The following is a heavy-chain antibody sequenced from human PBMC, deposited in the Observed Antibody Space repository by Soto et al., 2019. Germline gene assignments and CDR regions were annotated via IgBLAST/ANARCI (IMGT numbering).Heavy chain of an antibody. D-gene: IGHD1-26*01. CDR2: IKSGADGGTA. CDR1: GFTFSNVW. CDR3: TTDLPWSYGALAY. Sequence: PGGSLRLSCAASGFTFSNVWMSWVRQAPGKGLEWVGRIKSGADGGTADYAAPVKGRFTISRDDLRNTLYLQMDSLKIEDTAVYYCTTDLPWSYGALAYWGQGTRVTVSS. V-gene: IGHV3-15*01. J-gene: IGHJ4*02.